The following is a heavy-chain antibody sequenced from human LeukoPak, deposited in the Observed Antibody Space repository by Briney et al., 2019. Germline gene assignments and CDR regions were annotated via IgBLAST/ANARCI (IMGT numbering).Heavy chain of an antibody. CDR1: GFTFSSYA. Sequence: PGRSLRLSCAASGFTFSSYAMHWVRQAPGKGLEWVAVISYDGSNKYYADSVKGRFTISRDNSKNTLYLQMSSLRAEDTAVYYCARVYGDDYWGQGTLVTVSS. CDR2: ISYDGSNK. J-gene: IGHJ4*02. V-gene: IGHV3-30-3*01. CDR3: ARVYGDDY. D-gene: IGHD2-21*02.